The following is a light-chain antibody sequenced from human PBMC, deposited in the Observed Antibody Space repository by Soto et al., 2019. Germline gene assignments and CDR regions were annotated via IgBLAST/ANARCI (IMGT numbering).Light chain of an antibody. V-gene: IGKV1-5*03. CDR3: QQYNSLWT. J-gene: IGKJ1*01. Sequence: DIQMTQAPSTLSASIGDRVTITCRASQSISSWLAWYQQKPGKAPKLLIYKASTLESGVPSRFSGSGSGTEFSLTISSLQPDDFAIYFCQQYNSLWTFGQGTKVDIK. CDR2: KAS. CDR1: QSISSW.